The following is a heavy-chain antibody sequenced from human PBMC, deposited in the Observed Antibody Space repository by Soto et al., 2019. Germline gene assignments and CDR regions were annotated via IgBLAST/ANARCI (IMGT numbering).Heavy chain of an antibody. D-gene: IGHD2-15*01. V-gene: IGHV1-58*02. CDR1: GFTFTSSA. CDR3: AAGHVPRRYCSGGSCYSLAFDI. J-gene: IGHJ3*02. Sequence: SVKVSCKASGFTFTSSAMQWVRQARGQRLEWIGWIVVGGGNTNYAQKFQERVTITRDMSTSTAYMELSSLRSEDTAVYYCAAGHVPRRYCSGGSCYSLAFDIWGQGTMVTVSS. CDR2: IVVGGGNT.